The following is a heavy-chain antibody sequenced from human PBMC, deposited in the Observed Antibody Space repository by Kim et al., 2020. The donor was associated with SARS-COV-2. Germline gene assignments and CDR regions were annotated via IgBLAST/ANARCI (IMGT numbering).Heavy chain of an antibody. V-gene: IGHV3-7*01. Sequence: GGSLRLSCAASGFTFSGLWMTWVRQAPGKGLEWVANINQDGSETYYVDSVKGRFTISRDKAKNSLYLQMNSLGDEDTALYYCARGGSISAWYYFYWGQGTLVTVAS. CDR3: ARGGSISAWYYFY. D-gene: IGHD6-19*01. J-gene: IGHJ4*02. CDR1: GFTFSGLW. CDR2: INQDGSET.